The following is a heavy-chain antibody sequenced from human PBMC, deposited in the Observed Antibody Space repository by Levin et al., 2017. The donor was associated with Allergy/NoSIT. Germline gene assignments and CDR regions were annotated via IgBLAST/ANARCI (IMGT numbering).Heavy chain of an antibody. CDR3: ARDPWGWYGCAIDYYYYYGMDV. Sequence: PGGSLRLSCAASGFTFSSYSMNWVRQAPGKGLEWVSSISSSSSYIYYADSVKGRFTISRDNAKNSLYLQMNSLRAEDTAVYYCARDPWGWYGCAIDYYYYYGMDVWGQGTTVTVSS. J-gene: IGHJ6*02. CDR2: ISSSSSYI. V-gene: IGHV3-21*01. D-gene: IGHD6-19*01. CDR1: GFTFSSYS.